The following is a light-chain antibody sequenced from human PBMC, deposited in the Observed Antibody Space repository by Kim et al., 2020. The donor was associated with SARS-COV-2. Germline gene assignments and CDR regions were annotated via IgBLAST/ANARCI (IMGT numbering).Light chain of an antibody. CDR2: DVN. CDR3: SSYTAASTWV. Sequence: QSALTQPASVSGSPGQSITISCIGTSSDIGGYKYVSWYQQRPGKPPKLMISDVNKRPSGVSNRFSGSKSGNTASLTISGLQADDEADYYCSSYTAASTWVFGGGTKVTVL. J-gene: IGLJ3*02. CDR1: SSDIGGYKY. V-gene: IGLV2-14*03.